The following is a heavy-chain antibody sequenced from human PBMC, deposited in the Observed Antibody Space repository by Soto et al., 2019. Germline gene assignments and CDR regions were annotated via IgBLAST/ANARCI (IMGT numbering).Heavy chain of an antibody. CDR1: GYTFTSYA. CDR3: ARDLSLSYSLDHRALISFPAQRTTDL. V-gene: IGHV1-3*01. Sequence: GASVKVSCKASGYTFTSYAMHWVRQAPGQRLEWMGWINAGNGNTKYSQKFQGRVTITRDTSASTAYMELSSLRSEDTAVYYCARDLSLSYSLDHRALISFPAQRTTDL. D-gene: IGHD2-8*01. CDR2: INAGNGNT. J-gene: IGHJ2*01.